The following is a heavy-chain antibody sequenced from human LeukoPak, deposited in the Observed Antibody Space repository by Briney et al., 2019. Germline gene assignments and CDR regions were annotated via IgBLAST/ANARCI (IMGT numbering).Heavy chain of an antibody. Sequence: GGSLRLSCAASGFTFSSYAMSWVRRAPGKGLEWVSAISGSGGGTYYADSVKGRFTISRDNSKNTLYLRMNSLRAEDTAVYYCAKDRVWHCSGGSCYDYWGQGTLVTVSS. CDR2: ISGSGGGT. CDR3: AKDRVWHCSGGSCYDY. D-gene: IGHD2-15*01. CDR1: GFTFSSYA. V-gene: IGHV3-23*01. J-gene: IGHJ4*02.